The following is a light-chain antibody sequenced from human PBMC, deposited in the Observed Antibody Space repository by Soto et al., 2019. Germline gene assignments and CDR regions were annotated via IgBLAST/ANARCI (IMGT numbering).Light chain of an antibody. CDR3: SSYISSSTYV. J-gene: IGLJ1*01. Sequence: QSALTQPAYVSGSPGQSITISCTGTSSDVGGYNYVSWYQQHPGKAPKLMIYEVSHRPSGVSNRFSGSKSGNTASLTISGLQAEDEADYYCSSYISSSTYVFGTGTKVTVL. CDR1: SSDVGGYNY. CDR2: EVS. V-gene: IGLV2-14*01.